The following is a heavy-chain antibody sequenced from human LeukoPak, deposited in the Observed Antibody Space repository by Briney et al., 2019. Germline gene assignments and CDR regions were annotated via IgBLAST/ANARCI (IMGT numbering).Heavy chain of an antibody. CDR1: GASISSYY. J-gene: IGHJ4*02. CDR3: AREKNGNEPFDY. V-gene: IGHV4-59*01. D-gene: IGHD4-23*01. Sequence: KPSETLSLTCTVSGASISSYYWSWIRQPPGKGLEWIGYLYNTRNTYYNPSLKSRVIISVDTSKNQFSLKVSSMTAADTAVYYCAREKNGNEPFDYWGQGTLVTVSS. CDR2: LYNTRNT.